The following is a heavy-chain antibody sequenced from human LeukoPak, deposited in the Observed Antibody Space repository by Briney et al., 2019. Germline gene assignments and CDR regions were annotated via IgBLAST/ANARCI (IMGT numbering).Heavy chain of an antibody. CDR3: ARGRRPRRAGGYCSSTSRSPLGYYYYYMDV. J-gene: IGHJ6*03. CDR2: INHSGST. V-gene: IGHV4-34*01. D-gene: IGHD2-2*01. Sequence: SETLSLTCAVYGGSFSGYYWSWIRQPPGKGLEWIGEINHSGSTNYNPSLKSRVTISVDTSKNQFSLKLSSVTAADTAVYYCARGRRPRRAGGYCSSTSRSPLGYYYYYMDVWGKGTTVTVSS. CDR1: GGSFSGYY.